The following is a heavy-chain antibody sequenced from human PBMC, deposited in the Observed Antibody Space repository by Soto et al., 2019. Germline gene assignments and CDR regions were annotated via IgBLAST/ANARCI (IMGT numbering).Heavy chain of an antibody. CDR2: IYYRGNT. V-gene: IGHV4-59*08. Sequence: SETLSLTFTVSGGSINFYYWSWIRQPPGKGLEWIGSIYYRGNTNYNPSFKSRVTISVDTSKNQFSLRLNSVTAADTAVYYCARHPGYYDVLTGYSTYYFDSWGQGTLVT. D-gene: IGHD3-9*01. CDR3: ARHPGYYDVLTGYSTYYFDS. J-gene: IGHJ4*02. CDR1: GGSINFYY.